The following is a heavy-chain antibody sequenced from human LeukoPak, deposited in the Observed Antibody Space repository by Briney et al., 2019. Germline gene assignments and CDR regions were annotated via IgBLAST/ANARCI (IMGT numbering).Heavy chain of an antibody. CDR3: AMAEGYCSSTSCSTADAFDI. CDR1: GYTFTSYD. CDR2: IIPIFGTA. Sequence: GASVKISCKASGYTFTSYDINWVRQATGQGLEWMGGIIPIFGTANYAQKFQGRVTITADESTSTAYMELSSLRSEDTAVYYCAMAEGYCSSTSCSTADAFDIWGQGTMVTVSS. J-gene: IGHJ3*02. D-gene: IGHD2-2*02. V-gene: IGHV1-69*13.